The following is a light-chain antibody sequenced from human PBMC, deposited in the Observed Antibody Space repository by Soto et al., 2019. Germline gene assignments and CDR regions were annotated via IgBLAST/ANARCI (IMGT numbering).Light chain of an antibody. CDR3: AAWDDSLNGVV. CDR2: SNN. V-gene: IGLV1-44*01. J-gene: IGLJ2*01. Sequence: QPVLTQPPSASGTPGQRVTISCSGSSSNIGSNVVNWYQQLPGTAPQLLIYSNNQRPSGVPDRFSGSKSGTSASLAISGLQSEDEADYYCAAWDDSLNGVVFGGGTKLTVL. CDR1: SSNIGSNV.